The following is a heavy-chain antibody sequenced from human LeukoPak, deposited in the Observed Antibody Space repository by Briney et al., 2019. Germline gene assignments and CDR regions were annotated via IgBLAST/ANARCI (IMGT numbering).Heavy chain of an antibody. V-gene: IGHV4-34*01. CDR3: ASPSGGSGGYYDAFDI. CDR2: INHSGST. J-gene: IGHJ3*02. D-gene: IGHD3-22*01. Sequence: PSETLSLTCAVSGGSFSGYYWSWIRQPPGKGLEWIGEINHSGSTNYNPSLKSRVTISVDTSKNQFSLKLSSVTAADTAVYYCASPSGGSGGYYDAFDIWGQGTMVTVSS. CDR1: GGSFSGYY.